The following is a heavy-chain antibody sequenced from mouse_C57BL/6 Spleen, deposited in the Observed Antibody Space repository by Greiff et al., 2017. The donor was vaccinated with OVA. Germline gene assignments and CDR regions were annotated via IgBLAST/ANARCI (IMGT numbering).Heavy chain of an antibody. CDR3: AGDGYYYFDY. J-gene: IGHJ2*01. Sequence: EVQLRQSGPELVKPGASVKISCKASGYTFTDYYMNWVKQSHGKSLEWIGDINPNNGGTSYNQKFKGKATLTVDKSSSTAYMELRSLTSEDSAVYYCAGDGYYYFDYWGQGTTLTVSS. CDR1: GYTFTDYY. D-gene: IGHD2-3*01. CDR2: INPNNGGT. V-gene: IGHV1-26*01.